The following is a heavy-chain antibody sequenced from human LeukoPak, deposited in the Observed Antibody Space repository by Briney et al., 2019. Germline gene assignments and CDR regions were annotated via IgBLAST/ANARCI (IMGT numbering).Heavy chain of an antibody. V-gene: IGHV3-30*03. J-gene: IGHJ4*02. Sequence: PGGSLRLSCAPSGFTFSRHGMHWVRQAPGKGLEWVAIISNDGSRKYYAHSVEGRFTISRDNSKNTLYLQMNSLRAEDTAVYYCAREADYYDSSGYYYIHYFDYWGQGTLVTVSS. CDR1: GFTFSRHG. D-gene: IGHD3-22*01. CDR3: AREADYYDSSGYYYIHYFDY. CDR2: ISNDGSRK.